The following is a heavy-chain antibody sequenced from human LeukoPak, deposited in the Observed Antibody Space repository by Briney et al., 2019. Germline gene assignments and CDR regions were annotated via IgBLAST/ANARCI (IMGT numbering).Heavy chain of an antibody. J-gene: IGHJ4*02. D-gene: IGHD6-13*01. V-gene: IGHV4-61*01. CDR1: GDPISGYSNYK. CDR2: IYYHEST. CDR3: AREYSAFDY. Sequence: PSETLSLTCTVSGDPISGYSNYKWSWIRQPPGKGLEWIGYIYYHESTNYNPSLKSRVTFSVDTSKNQFSLKLTSVTAADTAVYYCAREYSAFDYWGQGTLVTVSS.